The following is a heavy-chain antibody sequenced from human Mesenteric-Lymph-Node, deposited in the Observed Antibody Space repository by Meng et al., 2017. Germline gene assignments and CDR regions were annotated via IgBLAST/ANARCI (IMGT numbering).Heavy chain of an antibody. CDR1: GDSLFSNNVA. Sequence: SQTLSLTCAISGDSLFSNNVAWNWIRQSPSRGLEWLGRTYYMSKWNYDYALSVKSRVTIDLDTSKNQFSLQLISVTPEDTAVYYCGRGDGRHGMDVWGQGTTVTVSS. CDR2: TYYMSKWNY. V-gene: IGHV6-1*01. D-gene: IGHD1-1*01. CDR3: GRGDGRHGMDV. J-gene: IGHJ6*02.